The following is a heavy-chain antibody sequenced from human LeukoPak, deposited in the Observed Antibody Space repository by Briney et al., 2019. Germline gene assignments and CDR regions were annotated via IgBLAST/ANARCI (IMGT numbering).Heavy chain of an antibody. V-gene: IGHV6-1*01. CDR2: TYYRSKWYN. D-gene: IGHD2-2*01. J-gene: IGHJ5*02. CDR3: ARDLWDIVVVPAAPLGWFGP. CDR1: GDSVSSNSAA. Sequence: SQTLSLTCAISGDSVSSNSAAWNWIRQSPSRGLEGLGRTYYRSKWYNDYAVSVKSRITINPDTSKNQFSLQLNSVTPEDTAVYYCARDLWDIVVVPAAPLGWFGPWGKGTLVTVAS.